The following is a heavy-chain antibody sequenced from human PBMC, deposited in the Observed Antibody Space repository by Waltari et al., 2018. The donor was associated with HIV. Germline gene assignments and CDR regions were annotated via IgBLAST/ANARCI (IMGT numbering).Heavy chain of an antibody. V-gene: IGHV1-8*01. CDR1: GYTFTSHD. D-gene: IGHD1-26*01. Sequence: QVQLVQSGAEVKKPGASVKVSCKASGYTFTSHDINWVRQATGQGLEWMGWSNPNSGHTGVAQKFQDRVTMTRNTSISTAYMELNSLTSEDTAIYYCAKVRGLVGARRGFDPWGQGTLVTVSS. CDR2: SNPNSGHT. J-gene: IGHJ5*02. CDR3: AKVRGLVGARRGFDP.